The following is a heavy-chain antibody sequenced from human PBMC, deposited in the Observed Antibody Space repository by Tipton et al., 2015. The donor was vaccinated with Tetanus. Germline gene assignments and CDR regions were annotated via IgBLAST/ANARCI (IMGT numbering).Heavy chain of an antibody. V-gene: IGHV3-53*01. Sequence: SLRLSCSVSGGSIDNNNFHWGWIRQRPGKGLEWVSVLYSGGGPNYADSVKGRFTISRDNSKNTLYLQMNSLRVEDTAIYYCARAPRYCGGDCYHFDYWGQGTLVTVSS. CDR1: GGSIDNNN. CDR3: ARAPRYCGGDCYHFDY. D-gene: IGHD2-21*02. CDR2: LYSGGGP. J-gene: IGHJ4*02.